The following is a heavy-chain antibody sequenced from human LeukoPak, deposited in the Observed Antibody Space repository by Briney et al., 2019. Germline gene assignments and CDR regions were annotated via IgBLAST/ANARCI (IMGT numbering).Heavy chain of an antibody. CDR1: GFTFSSYA. CDR3: AKGCRDSYGSKCYGSGSYYLFDY. CDR2: FHGSGGST. Sequence: GGSLRLSCAASGFTFSSYAMSWVRQAPGEGLEWVSTFHGSGGSTNYADSVKGRFTISRDNSKNTLYLQMNSLRAEDTAVYYCAKGCRDSYGSKCYGSGSYYLFDYWGQGTLVTVSS. D-gene: IGHD3-10*01. J-gene: IGHJ4*02. V-gene: IGHV3-23*01.